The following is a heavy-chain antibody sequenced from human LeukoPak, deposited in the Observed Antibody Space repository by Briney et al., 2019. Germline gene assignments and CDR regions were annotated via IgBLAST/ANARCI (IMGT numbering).Heavy chain of an antibody. J-gene: IGHJ4*02. CDR3: AKETGYSSGGDFDS. CDR2: ISNSVGRT. Sequence: PGGSLRLSCAASGFTFSSYAMSWVRQAPGKGLQWVSGISNSVGRTYYADSVKGRFTISRDNSKYTLYLQMNSLRAEGTAVYYCAKETGYSSGGDFDSWGQGTLVTVSS. V-gene: IGHV3-23*01. D-gene: IGHD6-19*01. CDR1: GFTFSSYA.